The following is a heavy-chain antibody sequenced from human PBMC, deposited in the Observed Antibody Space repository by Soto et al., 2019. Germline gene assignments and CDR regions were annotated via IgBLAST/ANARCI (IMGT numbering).Heavy chain of an antibody. CDR2: IFQSGST. V-gene: IGHV4-4*01. Sequence: AETLCLTCGVSVGTIRSPDWWTWFRQPPVKGLEWIVEIFQSGSTNYTPSLESRVTISVDKSKNQFSLTLTSVTAADTAVYFCARGRGRYSSGWSWFDPWGQGILVTVSS. D-gene: IGHD6-19*01. J-gene: IGHJ5*02. CDR3: ARGRGRYSSGWSWFDP. CDR1: VGTIRSPDW.